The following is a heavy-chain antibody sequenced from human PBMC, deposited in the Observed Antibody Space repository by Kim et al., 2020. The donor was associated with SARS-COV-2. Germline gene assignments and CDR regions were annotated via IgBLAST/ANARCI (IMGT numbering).Heavy chain of an antibody. V-gene: IGHV3-11*06. D-gene: IGHD2-15*01. Sequence: SVKGRFTISRDNAKNSLYLQMNSLRAEDTAVYYCARDIEDIVVVVAALDYWGQGTLVTVSS. CDR3: ARDIEDIVVVVAALDY. J-gene: IGHJ4*02.